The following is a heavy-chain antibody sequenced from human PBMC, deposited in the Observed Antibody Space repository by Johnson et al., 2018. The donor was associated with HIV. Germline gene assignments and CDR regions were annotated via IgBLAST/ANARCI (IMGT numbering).Heavy chain of an antibody. CDR1: GFTFSSYD. CDR2: ISYDGSNK. J-gene: IGHJ3*02. CDR3: ANNLQQLATKDAFDI. V-gene: IGHV3-30-3*01. Sequence: QVQLVESGGGVVQPGRSLRLSCAASGFTFSSYDKHWVRQAPGKGPEWVSAISYDGSNKYYADSVKGRFTISRDNSKTTLYLQMNSLRAEDTAVYYCANNLQQLATKDAFDIWGKGTMVIVSS. D-gene: IGHD6-13*01.